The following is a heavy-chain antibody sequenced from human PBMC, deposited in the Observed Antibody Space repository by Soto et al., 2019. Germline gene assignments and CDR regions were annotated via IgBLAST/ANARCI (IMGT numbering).Heavy chain of an antibody. CDR1: GFTFSSYW. CDR3: ARVKKAARPYYYYYYGMDV. D-gene: IGHD6-6*01. V-gene: IGHV3-7*05. CDR2: IKQDGSEK. J-gene: IGHJ6*02. Sequence: GGSLSLSCAASGFTFSSYWMSWVRQAPGKGLEWVANIKQDGSEKYYVDSVKGRFTISRDNAKSSLYLQMNSLRAEDTAVYYCARVKKAARPYYYYYYGMDVWGQGTTVTVSS.